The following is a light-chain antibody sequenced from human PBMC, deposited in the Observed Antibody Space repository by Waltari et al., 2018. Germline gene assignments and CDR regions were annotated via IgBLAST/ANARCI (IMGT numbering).Light chain of an antibody. J-gene: IGLJ2*01. Sequence: QSVLTQPPSVSGAPGQRVTISCTGSRSNIGAGYDVHWYQQLPGTAPKLLSYDNRSRPSGVPDRFSGSKSGTSASLAITGLQAEDEAAYYCQSFDNSLSGVVFGGGTKLTVL. V-gene: IGLV1-40*01. CDR1: RSNIGAGYD. CDR3: QSFDNSLSGVV. CDR2: DNR.